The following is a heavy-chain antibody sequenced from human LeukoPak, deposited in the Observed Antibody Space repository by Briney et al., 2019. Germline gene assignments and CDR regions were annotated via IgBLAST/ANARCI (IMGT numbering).Heavy chain of an antibody. CDR1: GGTFSSYA. D-gene: IGHD6-13*01. CDR2: IIPILGIA. V-gene: IGHV1-69*04. Sequence: ASVKVSCKASGGTFSSYAISWVRQAPGQGLEWMGRIIPILGIANCAQKFQGRVTITADKSTSTAYMELSSLRSEDTAVYYCARVGKNIAAAGRTWDYWGQGALVTVSS. CDR3: ARVGKNIAAAGRTWDY. J-gene: IGHJ4*02.